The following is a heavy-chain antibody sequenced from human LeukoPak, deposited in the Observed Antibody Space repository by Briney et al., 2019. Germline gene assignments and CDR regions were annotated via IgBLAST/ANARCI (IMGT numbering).Heavy chain of an antibody. Sequence: ASVKVSCKASGYTFTSYDINWVRQATGQGLEWMGWMNPNSGNTGYAQKFQGRVTMTRNTSISTAYMELSSLRSEDTAVYYCAKDSGLTGYYTDNWFDPWGQGTLVTVSS. D-gene: IGHD3-9*01. CDR3: AKDSGLTGYYTDNWFDP. CDR1: GYTFTSYD. CDR2: MNPNSGNT. V-gene: IGHV1-8*01. J-gene: IGHJ5*02.